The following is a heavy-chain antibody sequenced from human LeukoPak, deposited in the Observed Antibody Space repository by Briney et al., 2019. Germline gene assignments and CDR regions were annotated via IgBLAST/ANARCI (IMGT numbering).Heavy chain of an antibody. CDR3: AELGITMIGGV. J-gene: IGHJ6*04. CDR1: GFTFSNYG. Sequence: GGTLRLSCAASGFTFSNYGMSWVRQAPGKGLQWVSYISSSGSTIYYADSVKGRFTISRDNAKNSLYLQMNSLRAEDTAVYYCAELGITMIGGVWGKGTTVTVSS. V-gene: IGHV3-48*04. D-gene: IGHD3-10*02. CDR2: ISSSGSTI.